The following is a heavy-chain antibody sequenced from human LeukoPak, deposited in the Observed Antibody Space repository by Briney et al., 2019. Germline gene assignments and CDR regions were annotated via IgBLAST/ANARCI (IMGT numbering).Heavy chain of an antibody. CDR3: AKDPYGDYIGAFDM. J-gene: IGHJ3*02. D-gene: IGHD4-17*01. CDR1: GVTPSSYA. CDR2: ISGSGDRT. V-gene: IGHV3-23*01. Sequence: PGGSLRLSCAASGVTPSSYAMTWVRQAPGKGVEWVSSISGSGDRTMYADSVKGGLTISRDNFKKKLYMQMNSLRDEDTAVYHCAKDPYGDYIGAFDMWGQGTMLTVSS.